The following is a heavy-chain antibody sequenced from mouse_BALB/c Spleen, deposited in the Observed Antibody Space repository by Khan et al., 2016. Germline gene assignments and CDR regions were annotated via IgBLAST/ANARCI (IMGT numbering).Heavy chain of an antibody. J-gene: IGHJ3*01. CDR3: ARSYYDSWFDY. Sequence: VQLQQSGAELVKPGASVKLSCTASGFNITDTYMHWMIQRPEQGLEWIGRIDPANDNTKYDPKFQGKATITADTSSNTAYLQLSSLTSEDTAVYYCARSYYDSWFDYWGQGTLVTVSA. CDR1: GFNITDTY. D-gene: IGHD2-4*01. V-gene: IGHV14-3*02. CDR2: IDPANDNT.